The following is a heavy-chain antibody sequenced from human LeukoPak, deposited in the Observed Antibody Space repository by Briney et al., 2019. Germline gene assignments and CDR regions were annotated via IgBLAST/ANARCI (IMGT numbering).Heavy chain of an antibody. V-gene: IGHV4-34*01. J-gene: IGHJ5*02. CDR3: ARDQGYCSGGSCYSGWFDP. Sequence: SQTLSLTCAVYGGSFSGYYWSWIRQPPGKGLEWIGEINHSGSTNYDPSLKSRVTISVDTSKNQFSLKLSSVTAADTAVYYCARDQGYCSGGSCYSGWFDPWGQGTLVTVSS. CDR2: INHSGST. D-gene: IGHD2-15*01. CDR1: GGSFSGYY.